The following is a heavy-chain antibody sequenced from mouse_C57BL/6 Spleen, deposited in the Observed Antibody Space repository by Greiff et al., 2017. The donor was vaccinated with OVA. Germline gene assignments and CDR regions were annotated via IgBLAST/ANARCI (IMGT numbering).Heavy chain of an antibody. CDR1: GFTFSSYA. J-gene: IGHJ4*01. CDR3: ARRAMDY. CDR2: ISGGGSYT. Sequence: EVMLVESGGGLVKPGGSLKLSCAASGFTFSSYAMSWVRQTPEKRLEWVATISGGGSYTYYPDNVKGRFTISRDNAKNNLYLQMSHLKSEDTAMYYCARRAMDYWGQGTSVTVSS. V-gene: IGHV5-4*03.